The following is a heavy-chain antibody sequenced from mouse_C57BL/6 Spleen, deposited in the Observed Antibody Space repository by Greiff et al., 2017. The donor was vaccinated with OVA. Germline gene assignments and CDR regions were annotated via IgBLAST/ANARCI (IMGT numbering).Heavy chain of an antibody. D-gene: IGHD4-1*01. Sequence: QVPLQQPGAELVMPGASVKLSCKASGYTFTSYWMHWVKQRPGQGLEWIGEIDPSDSYTNYNQQFKGKSTLTVDNSSSTAYMQLSSLTSEDSAVYYCARVGTWYFDYWGQGTTRTVSS. CDR3: ARVGTWYFDY. CDR2: IDPSDSYT. CDR1: GYTFTSYW. V-gene: IGHV1-69*01. J-gene: IGHJ2*01.